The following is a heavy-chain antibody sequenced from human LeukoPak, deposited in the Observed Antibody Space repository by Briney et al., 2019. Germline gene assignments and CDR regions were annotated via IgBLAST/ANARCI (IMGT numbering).Heavy chain of an antibody. CDR2: IYYSGST. CDR1: VASICSYH. J-gene: IGHJ4*02. Sequence: SETLSLTCTVSVASICSYHWSWIRQPPWKGLEWVGYIYYSGSTNYNPSLKSRVTISVDTSKNQFSLKLSSVTAADTAVYYCARSRSSGWSFPDYWGQGTLVTVSS. V-gene: IGHV4-59*01. D-gene: IGHD6-19*01. CDR3: ARSRSSGWSFPDY.